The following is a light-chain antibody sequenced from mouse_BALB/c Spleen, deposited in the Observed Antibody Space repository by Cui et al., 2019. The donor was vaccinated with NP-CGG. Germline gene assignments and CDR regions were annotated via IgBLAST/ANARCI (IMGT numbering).Light chain of an antibody. J-gene: IGLJ1*01. CDR2: GTH. Sequence: QAVVTQESALITSPGETVTLTCSSSTGAVTTSNYANWVQEKPDHLFTGLIGGTHNRAPGIPARFSGSLIGDKAALTITGAQTEDEAIYFCALWYSNHWVFGGGTKLTVL. V-gene: IGLV1*01. CDR3: ALWYSNHWV. CDR1: TGAVTTSNY.